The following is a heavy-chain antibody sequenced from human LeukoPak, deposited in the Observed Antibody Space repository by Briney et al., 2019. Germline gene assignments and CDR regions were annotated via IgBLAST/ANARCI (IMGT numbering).Heavy chain of an antibody. CDR1: GFTFSSYE. D-gene: IGHD6-6*01. CDR3: ARETLAARMFDY. V-gene: IGHV3-48*03. J-gene: IGHJ4*02. Sequence: VGSPRLSCAASGFTFSSYEIKWVRQAPGKGLERISYISSDGSSIFYADSVKGRFTISRDNAKNSLYLQMKSLRAEDTALYYCARETLAARMFDYWGQGALVPVSS. CDR2: ISSDGSSI.